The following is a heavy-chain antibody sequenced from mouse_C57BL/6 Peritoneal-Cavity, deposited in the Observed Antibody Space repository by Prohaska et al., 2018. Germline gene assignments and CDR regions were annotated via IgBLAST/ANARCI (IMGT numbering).Heavy chain of an antibody. CDR3: ATLRLAY. CDR2: IDPSDSYT. CDR1: GYTFTSYW. V-gene: IGHV1-59*01. J-gene: IGHJ3*01. Sequence: GAELVRPGTSVKLSCKASGYTFTSYWMHWVKQRPGQGLEWIGVIDPSDSYTNYNQKFKGKATLTVDTSSSTAYMQLSSLTSEDSAVYYCATLRLAYWGQGTLVTVSA. D-gene: IGHD2-12*01.